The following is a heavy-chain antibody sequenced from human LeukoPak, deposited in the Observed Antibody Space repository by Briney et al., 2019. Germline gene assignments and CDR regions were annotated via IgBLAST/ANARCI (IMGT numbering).Heavy chain of an antibody. CDR2: ISSTGGTI. Sequence: GGSLRLSCAASGFTVSSNYMSWVRQAPGKGLEWVSFISSTGGTIYYADSVKGRFTISRDNSKNTLYLQMNSLRAEDTAVYYCAKDGYYYDSSGPKYFQHWGQGTLVTVSS. J-gene: IGHJ1*01. CDR1: GFTVSSNY. D-gene: IGHD3-22*01. CDR3: AKDGYYYDSSGPKYFQH. V-gene: IGHV3-53*01.